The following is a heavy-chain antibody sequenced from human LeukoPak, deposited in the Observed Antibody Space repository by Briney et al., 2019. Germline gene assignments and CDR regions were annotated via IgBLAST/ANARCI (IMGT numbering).Heavy chain of an antibody. CDR3: ARHSFGYCSSTSCYMPDY. V-gene: IGHV4-39*01. D-gene: IGHD2-2*03. CDR2: IYYSGST. CDR1: GGSISSSSYY. J-gene: IGHJ4*02. Sequence: SETLSLTCTVSGGSISSSSYYWGWIRQPPGKGLEWIGSIYYSGSTYYNPSLKSRGTISVDTSKNQFSLKLSSVTAADTAVYYCARHSFGYCSSTSCYMPDYWGQGTLVTVSS.